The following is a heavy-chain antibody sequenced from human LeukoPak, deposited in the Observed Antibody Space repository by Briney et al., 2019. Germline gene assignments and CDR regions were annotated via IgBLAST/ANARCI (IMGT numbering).Heavy chain of an antibody. D-gene: IGHD2-15*01. V-gene: IGHV1-8*03. CDR1: GYTFTTYD. CDR2: LNPNRGNT. CDR3: ARVGYCSGGSCYSGFGY. J-gene: IGHJ4*02. Sequence: GASVKVSCKASGYTFTTYDINWVRQATGQGLEWRGWLNPNRGNTGYAQKFQGRVTITRNTSITTAYMELSSLRSEDTAVYYCARVGYCSGGSCYSGFGYWGQGTLVTVSS.